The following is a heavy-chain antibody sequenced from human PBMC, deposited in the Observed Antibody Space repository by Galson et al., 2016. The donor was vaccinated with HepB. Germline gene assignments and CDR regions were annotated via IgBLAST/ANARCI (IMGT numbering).Heavy chain of an antibody. V-gene: IGHV4-4*02. D-gene: IGHD2-21*01. CDR2: IYHNGNT. J-gene: IGHJ6*02. Sequence: ETLSLTCAVSGASISTGHWWTWVRQPPGKGLEWVGEIYHNGNTNYNPSLNSRVTMSVDKSKNQFSLNLTSLTAEDTAVYYCARVHSGVIILYYYYRLDVWGHGTTVTVSS. CDR3: ARVHSGVIILYYYYRLDV. CDR1: GASISTGHW.